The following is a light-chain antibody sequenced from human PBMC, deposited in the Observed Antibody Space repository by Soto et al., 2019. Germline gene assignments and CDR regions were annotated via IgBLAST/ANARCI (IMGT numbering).Light chain of an antibody. Sequence: IQMTQSPSSLSAFVGDRVTVTCRASQSINIYLNWYQQRPGKAPTLLIYGASSLQSGVASRFSGGGSRTDFTLTINSLQPEDFATYYCQQSFRSPYTFGQGTKLEIK. J-gene: IGKJ2*01. CDR1: QSINIY. CDR2: GAS. CDR3: QQSFRSPYT. V-gene: IGKV1-39*01.